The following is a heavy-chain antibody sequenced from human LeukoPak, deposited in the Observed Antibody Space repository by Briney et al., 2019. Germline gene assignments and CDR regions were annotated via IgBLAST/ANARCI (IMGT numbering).Heavy chain of an antibody. CDR3: ARFGNVLRFLEWLNYFDY. D-gene: IGHD3-3*01. V-gene: IGHV4-34*01. CDR1: GGSFSGYY. Sequence: PSETLSLTCAVCGGSFSGYYWSWIRQPPGKGLEWIGEINHSGSTNYNPSLKSRVTISVDTSKNQFSLKLSSVTAADTAVYYCARFGNVLRFLEWLNYFDYWGQGTLVTVSS. J-gene: IGHJ4*02. CDR2: INHSGST.